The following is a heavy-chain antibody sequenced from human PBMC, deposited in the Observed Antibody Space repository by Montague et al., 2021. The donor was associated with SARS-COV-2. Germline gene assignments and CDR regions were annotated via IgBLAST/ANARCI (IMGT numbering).Heavy chain of an antibody. CDR2: LYTSGST. D-gene: IGHD6-19*01. CDR1: GGSISNYY. J-gene: IGHJ6*02. CDR3: ARASEYSSGWRSYYGMDV. V-gene: IGHV4-4*07. Sequence: SETLSLTCTVSGGSISNYYWTWIRQPPGKGLEWIGSLYTSGSTTYNPSXXSRVSMSVDTSKNQFSLTVTSVTAADTAIYYCARASEYSSGWRSYYGMDVWGQGTTVTVS.